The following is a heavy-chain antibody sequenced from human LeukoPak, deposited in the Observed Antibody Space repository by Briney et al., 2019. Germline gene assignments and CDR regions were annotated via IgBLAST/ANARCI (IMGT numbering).Heavy chain of an antibody. V-gene: IGHV4-39*07. J-gene: IGHJ4*02. D-gene: IGHD2-2*01. CDR2: IYYSGST. CDR3: ARGSRPAGRTFDY. Sequence: PSETLSLTCTVSGGSISSSSYYWGWIRQPPGKGLEWIGSIYYSGSTNYNPSLKSRVTISVDKSKNQFSLKLSSVTAADTAVYYCARGSRPAGRTFDYWGQGTLVTVSS. CDR1: GGSISSSSYY.